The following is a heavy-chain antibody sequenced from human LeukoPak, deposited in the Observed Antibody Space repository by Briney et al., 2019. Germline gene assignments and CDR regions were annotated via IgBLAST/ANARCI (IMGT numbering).Heavy chain of an antibody. V-gene: IGHV1-24*01. CDR1: GYTLTELS. J-gene: IGHJ5*02. D-gene: IGHD2-2*01. CDR2: FDPEDGET. Sequence: ASVKVSCKVSGYTLTELSMHWVRQAPGKGLEWMGGFDPEDGETIYAQKFQGRVTMTEDTSTDTAYMELSSLRSEDTAVYYCATDPGGYCSSTSCSPRWGFDPWGQGTLVTVSS. CDR3: ATDPGGYCSSTSCSPRWGFDP.